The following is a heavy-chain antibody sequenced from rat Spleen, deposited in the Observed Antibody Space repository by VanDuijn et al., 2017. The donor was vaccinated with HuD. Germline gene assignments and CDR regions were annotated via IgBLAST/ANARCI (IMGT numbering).Heavy chain of an antibody. CDR1: GFSLTSYH. D-gene: IGHD1-7*01. CDR3: ARGNYGFSHYFDY. Sequence: QVQLKESGPGLVKPSETLSLTCTVSGFSLTSYHVSWVRQPPGKGLEWMGVIWGDGSTAYNSALKSRLSISRDTSKSQLFLKMNSLQTEDTATYYCARGNYGFSHYFDYWGQGVMVTVSS. J-gene: IGHJ2*01. CDR2: IWGDGST. V-gene: IGHV2-32*01.